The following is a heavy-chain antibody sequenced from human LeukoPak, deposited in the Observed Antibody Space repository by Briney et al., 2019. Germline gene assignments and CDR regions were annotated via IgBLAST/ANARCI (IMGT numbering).Heavy chain of an antibody. J-gene: IGHJ4*02. CDR1: GFTFRSYE. V-gene: IGHV3-48*03. D-gene: IGHD1-26*01. CDR2: ISSSFTT. Sequence: GGSLRLSCVASGFTFRSYEMNWVRQAPGKGLEWVSYISSSFTTNYADSVKGRFTTSRDNAKNSLYLQMNSLRAEDTAVYYCARDRGGSYPASVDYWGQGTLVTVSS. CDR3: ARDRGGSYPASVDY.